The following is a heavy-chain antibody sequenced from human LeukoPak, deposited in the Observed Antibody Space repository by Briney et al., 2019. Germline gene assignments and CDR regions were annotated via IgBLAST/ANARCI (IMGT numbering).Heavy chain of an antibody. J-gene: IGHJ3*02. CDR1: GFTFSDYY. V-gene: IGHV3-11*01. CDR2: ISSSGSTI. CDR3: AKRLTTMIVVVIGSYAFDI. Sequence: PGGSLRLSCAASGFTFSDYYMSWIRQAPGKGLEWVSYISSSGSTIYYADSVKGRFTISRDNAKNSLYLQMNSLRAEDTAVYYCAKRLTTMIVVVIGSYAFDIWGQGTMVTVSS. D-gene: IGHD3-22*01.